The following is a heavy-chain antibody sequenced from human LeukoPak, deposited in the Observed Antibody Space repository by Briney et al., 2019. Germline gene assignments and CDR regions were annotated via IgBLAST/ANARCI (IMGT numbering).Heavy chain of an antibody. CDR2: ISGGGGNT. V-gene: IGHV1-3*01. J-gene: IGHJ4*02. CDR1: RYMFTTYS. Sequence: GASVKVSCKASRYMFTTYSMHWVRQAPGQRLEWMGWISGGGGNTKYLEKFQGRITITGDTSASTVYMELSSRGFEDTAVYYCANAFYGDLRVWGQGTLVTVSS. CDR3: ANAFYGDLRV. D-gene: IGHD4-17*01.